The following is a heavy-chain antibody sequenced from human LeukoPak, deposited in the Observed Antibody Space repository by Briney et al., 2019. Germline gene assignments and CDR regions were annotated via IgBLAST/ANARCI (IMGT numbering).Heavy chain of an antibody. CDR2: IYYSGST. J-gene: IGHJ4*02. CDR3: ARQVAARRAFFEY. CDR1: GGSISSYY. Sequence: KTSETLSLTCTVSGGSISSYYWSWIRQPPGKGLEWIGYIYYSGSTNYNPSLKSRVTISVDTSKNQFSLKLSSVTAADTAVYYCARQVAARRAFFEYWGQGTLVTVSS. V-gene: IGHV4-59*01. D-gene: IGHD6-6*01.